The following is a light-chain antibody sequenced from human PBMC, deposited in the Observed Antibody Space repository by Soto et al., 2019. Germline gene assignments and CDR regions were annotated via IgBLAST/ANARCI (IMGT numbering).Light chain of an antibody. V-gene: IGKV1-9*01. J-gene: IGKJ4*01. CDR1: RTISSW. CDR3: QQLDSYPLT. Sequence: DIQITQSPSTLSGYVGDRVTITCRGIRTISSWLAGYQQKPGKAPKLLIYAASTLQGGVPSRFSGSGSGSDFTLTISSLQPEDFATYYCQQLDSYPLTFGGVSMVDI. CDR2: AAS.